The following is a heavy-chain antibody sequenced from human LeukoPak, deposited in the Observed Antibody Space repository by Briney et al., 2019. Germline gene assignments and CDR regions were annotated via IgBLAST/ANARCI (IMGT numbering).Heavy chain of an antibody. CDR2: IKSDGSIT. CDR1: GFTSTSYW. D-gene: IGHD6-19*01. J-gene: IGHJ5*02. Sequence: GGSLRLSCAASGFTSTSYWMHWVRQAPGKGLVWVSRIKSDGSITNYADSVKGRFTISRDNAKNTLYLQMNSLRAKDTAVYYCARDSSGWFDPWGQGTLVTVSS. CDR3: ARDSSGWFDP. V-gene: IGHV3-74*01.